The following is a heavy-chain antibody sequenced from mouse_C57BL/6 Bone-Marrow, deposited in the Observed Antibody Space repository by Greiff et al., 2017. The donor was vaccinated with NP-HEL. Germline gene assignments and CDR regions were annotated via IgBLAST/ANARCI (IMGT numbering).Heavy chain of an antibody. Sequence: EVKLMESGGDLVKPGGSLKLSCAASGFTFSSYGMSWVRQTPDKRLEWVATISSGGSYTYYPDSVKGRFTISRDNAKNTLYLQMSSLKSEDTAMYYCARHDHYYGSSGPYWYFDVWGTGTTVTVSS. CDR3: ARHDHYYGSSGPYWYFDV. CDR2: ISSGGSYT. J-gene: IGHJ1*03. V-gene: IGHV5-6*01. CDR1: GFTFSSYG. D-gene: IGHD1-1*01.